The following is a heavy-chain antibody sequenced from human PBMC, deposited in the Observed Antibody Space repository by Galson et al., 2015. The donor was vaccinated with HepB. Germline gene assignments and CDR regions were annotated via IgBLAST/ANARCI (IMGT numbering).Heavy chain of an antibody. V-gene: IGHV3-30*03. CDR1: GFTFSSYG. Sequence: SLRLSCAASGFTFSSYGMHWVRQAPGKGLEWVAVISYDGSNKYYADSVKGRFTISRDNSKNTLYLQMNSLRAEDTAVYYCARGFYSDYYYYMDVWGKGTTVTVSS. J-gene: IGHJ6*03. D-gene: IGHD2/OR15-2a*01. CDR3: ARGFYSDYYYYMDV. CDR2: ISYDGSNK.